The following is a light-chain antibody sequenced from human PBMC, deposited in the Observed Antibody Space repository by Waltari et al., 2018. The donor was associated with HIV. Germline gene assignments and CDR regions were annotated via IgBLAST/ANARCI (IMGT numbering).Light chain of an antibody. CDR1: STDVGSYNY. J-gene: IGLJ2*01. V-gene: IGLV2-11*01. CDR3: CSFAGSSTFAV. CDR2: DVT. Sequence: QSVLTQPPSTSGTPGQRVAISCSGTSTDVGSYNYVSWYQQHPGKAPKLIIYDVTKRPSGVPDRFSGSKSGITASLTISGLQSEDEADYHCCSFAGSSTFAVFGGGTKLTVL.